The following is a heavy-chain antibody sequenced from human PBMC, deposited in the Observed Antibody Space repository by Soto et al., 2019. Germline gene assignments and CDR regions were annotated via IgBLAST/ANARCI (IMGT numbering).Heavy chain of an antibody. J-gene: IGHJ4*02. D-gene: IGHD1-1*01. Sequence: XGSLRLSCEGSGFTFSDYYISWIRQAPGKGLEWISYSSNSGTFSRYADSVKGRFSISRDNTKNLLYLQMNSLRAEDTAVYYCARSGDNYNRLDYWGQGTPVTVSS. V-gene: IGHV3-11*06. CDR2: SSNSGTFS. CDR3: ARSGDNYNRLDY. CDR1: GFTFSDYY.